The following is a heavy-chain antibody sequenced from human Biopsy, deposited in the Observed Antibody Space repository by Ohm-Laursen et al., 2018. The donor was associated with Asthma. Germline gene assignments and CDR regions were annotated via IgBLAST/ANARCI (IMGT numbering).Heavy chain of an antibody. V-gene: IGHV2-5*01. CDR2: IYSNDEK. D-gene: IGHD6-6*01. CDR1: GFSLRNSWMG. CDR3: AHQYSSLRGWAFDP. J-gene: IGHJ5*02. Sequence: TQTLTLTCTFSGFSLRNSWMGVGWIRQPPGKAPEWLAVIYSNDEKLYKTSMRSRLTITKDTSKNQVVLTMTNMDPVDTATYYCAHQYSSLRGWAFDPWGQGTLVTVSS.